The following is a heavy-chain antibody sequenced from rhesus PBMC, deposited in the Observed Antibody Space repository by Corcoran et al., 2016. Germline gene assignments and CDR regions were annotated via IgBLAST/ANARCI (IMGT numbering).Heavy chain of an antibody. CDR2: ITYSGST. V-gene: IGHV4-122*02. D-gene: IGHD2-21*01. CDR3: ARYCTGSGCSTFDY. CDR1: GGSISSNY. J-gene: IGHJ4*01. Sequence: QLQLQESGPGLVKPSETLSLTCAVSGGSISSNYWSWIRQAPGKGQEWIGYITYSGSTSYNPSLKSRVTISRDTSKNQFSLKLSSVTAADTAVYYCARYCTGSGCSTFDYWGQGVLVTVSS.